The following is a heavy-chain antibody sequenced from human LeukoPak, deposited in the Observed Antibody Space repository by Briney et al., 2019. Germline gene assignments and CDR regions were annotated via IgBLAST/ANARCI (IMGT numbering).Heavy chain of an antibody. CDR2: INPDGRIT. V-gene: IGHV3-74*01. Sequence: PGGSLRLSCVDLGGRRIIKKKNWVRQPPGEGLVWVARINPDGRITNYADSVRGRFTISRDNAKNTLYLHMNSLRAEGTAVYYCAKDFTGYSDIWGQGTLVTVSS. D-gene: IGHD5-12*01. CDR1: GRRIIKK. CDR3: AKDFTGYSDI. J-gene: IGHJ4*02.